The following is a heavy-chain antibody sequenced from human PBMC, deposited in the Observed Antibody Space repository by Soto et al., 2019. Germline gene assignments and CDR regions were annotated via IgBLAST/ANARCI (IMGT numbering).Heavy chain of an antibody. CDR2: IYYSGST. CDR1: GGSVSSGSYY. Sequence: SETLSLTCTVSGGSVSSGSYYWSWIRQPPGKGLEWIGYIYYSGSTNYNPSLKSRVTISVDTSKNQFSLKLSSVTAADTAVYYCARDCGGDCYSHHFDYWGQGTLVTVSS. D-gene: IGHD2-21*02. CDR3: ARDCGGDCYSHHFDY. J-gene: IGHJ4*02. V-gene: IGHV4-61*01.